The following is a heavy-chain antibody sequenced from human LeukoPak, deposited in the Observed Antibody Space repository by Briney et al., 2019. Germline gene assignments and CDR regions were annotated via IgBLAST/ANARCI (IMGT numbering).Heavy chain of an antibody. Sequence: GGSLRLSCAASGFTFSSYAMSWVRQAPGKGLEWVSGISGSGGNTYYADSVKGRFTISRDNAKNSLYLQMNSLRAEDTAVYYCAKSSSSYYDTSGYLDYWGQGTLVTVSS. D-gene: IGHD3-22*01. CDR1: GFTFSSYA. J-gene: IGHJ4*02. V-gene: IGHV3-23*01. CDR3: AKSSSSYYDTSGYLDY. CDR2: ISGSGGNT.